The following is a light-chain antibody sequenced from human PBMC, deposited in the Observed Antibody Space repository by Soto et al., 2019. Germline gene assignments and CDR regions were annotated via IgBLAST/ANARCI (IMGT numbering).Light chain of an antibody. J-gene: IGKJ1*01. CDR2: GAS. CDR3: QQYGSSPGT. V-gene: IGKV3-20*01. CDR1: QTVTSNY. Sequence: EIVLTQSPGTLSSSPGERATLSCRASQTVTSNYLAWYQQKPGQAPRLLFFGASIRATGLPDRFSGGGSGTDFTLTISRLEPDDFAVYYCQQYGSSPGTFGHGTKVEVK.